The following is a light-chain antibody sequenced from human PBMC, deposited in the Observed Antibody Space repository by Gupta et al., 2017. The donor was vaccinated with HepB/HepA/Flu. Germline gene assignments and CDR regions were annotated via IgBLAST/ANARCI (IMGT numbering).Light chain of an antibody. CDR1: QSVSSSY. CDR2: GAS. J-gene: IGKJ1*01. V-gene: IGKV3-20*01. CDR3: QQYGSSRWT. Sequence: EIVLTQSPGTLSLSPGERATLSCRASQSVSSSYLAWYQQKPGQAPRLLIYGASSRATGIPDRISGSGSGTDFTLTISRLEPEDFALYYCQQYGSSRWTFGQWTKVGIK.